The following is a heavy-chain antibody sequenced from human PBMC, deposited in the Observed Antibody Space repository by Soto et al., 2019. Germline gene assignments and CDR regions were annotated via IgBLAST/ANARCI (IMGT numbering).Heavy chain of an antibody. V-gene: IGHV4-30-4*01. CDR2: IYYSGST. Sequence: TLSLICTVSGGSISSGDYYWSWIRQPPGKGLEWIGYIYYSGSTYYNPSLKSRVTISVDTSKNQFSLKLSSVTAADTAVYYCARDRYCSSTSCPTPSYYYYGMDVWGQGTTVTVSS. CDR3: ARDRYCSSTSCPTPSYYYYGMDV. CDR1: GGSISSGDYY. J-gene: IGHJ6*02. D-gene: IGHD2-2*01.